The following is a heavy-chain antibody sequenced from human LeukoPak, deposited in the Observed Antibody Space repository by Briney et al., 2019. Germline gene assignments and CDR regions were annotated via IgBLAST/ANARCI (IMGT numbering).Heavy chain of an antibody. D-gene: IGHD3-3*01. J-gene: IGHJ6*03. V-gene: IGHV4-39*01. CDR2: IYYSGST. CDR3: ARQSGDFWSGYYPPYYYYYYMDV. CDR1: GGSISSSSYY. Sequence: PSETLSLTCTVSGGSISSSSYYWGWIRQPPGKGLEWIGSIYYSGSTYYNPSLKSRVTISVDTSKNQFSLRLSSVTAADTAVYYCARQSGDFWSGYYPPYYYYYYMDVWGKGTTVTVSS.